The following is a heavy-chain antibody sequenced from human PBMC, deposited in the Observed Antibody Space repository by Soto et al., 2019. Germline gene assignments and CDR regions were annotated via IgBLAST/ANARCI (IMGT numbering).Heavy chain of an antibody. CDR3: ARYSNYDRGIYYYYGMDV. Sequence: GASVKVSCKASGGTFSSYAISWVRQAPGQGLEWMGGIIPIFGTANYAQKFQGRVTITADESTSTAYMELSSLRSEDTAVYYCARYSNYDRGIYYYYGMDVWGQGTTVTVSS. V-gene: IGHV1-69*13. CDR1: GGTFSSYA. J-gene: IGHJ6*02. CDR2: IIPIFGTA. D-gene: IGHD4-4*01.